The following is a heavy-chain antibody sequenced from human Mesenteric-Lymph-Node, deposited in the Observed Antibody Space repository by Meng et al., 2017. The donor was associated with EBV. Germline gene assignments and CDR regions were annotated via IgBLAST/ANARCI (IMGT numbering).Heavy chain of an antibody. CDR3: ARAFCGGDCSHFDY. D-gene: IGHD2-21*01. Sequence: QGQLQQWGEGLLKPSATLSLPCDVYGGSFSGYYWSWIRQPPGKGLEWIGEINHSGSTNYNPSLTSRVTISVDTSKNHFSLKLTSVTAADTAVYYCARAFCGGDCSHFDYWGQGTLVTVSS. CDR1: GGSFSGYY. J-gene: IGHJ4*02. CDR2: INHSGST. V-gene: IGHV4-34*01.